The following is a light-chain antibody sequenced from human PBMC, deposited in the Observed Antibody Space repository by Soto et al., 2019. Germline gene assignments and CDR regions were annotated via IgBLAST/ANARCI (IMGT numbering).Light chain of an antibody. CDR2: DAS. CDR3: QQSYSAPPT. Sequence: DIQMTQSPSTLSASVGDRVTITCQASQSISNWLAWYQQRPGQAPKLMIYDASSLESGVPSTFSGSASGTECTLTISSLQPEDFATYYCQQSYSAPPTFGQGTKVDI. CDR1: QSISNW. V-gene: IGKV1-5*01. J-gene: IGKJ1*01.